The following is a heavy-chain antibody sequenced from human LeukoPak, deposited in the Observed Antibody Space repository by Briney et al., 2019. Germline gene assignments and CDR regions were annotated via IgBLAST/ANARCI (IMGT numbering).Heavy chain of an antibody. CDR2: ISGSGGST. CDR1: GFTSSSYA. CDR3: AKDAVLLWFGELFTYFDY. J-gene: IGHJ4*02. V-gene: IGHV3-23*01. D-gene: IGHD3-10*01. Sequence: PGGSLRLSCAASGFTSSSYAMSWVRQAPGKGLEWVSAISGSGGSTYYADSVKGRFTISRDNSKNTLYLQMNSLRAEDTAVYYCAKDAVLLWFGELFTYFDYWGQGTLVTVSS.